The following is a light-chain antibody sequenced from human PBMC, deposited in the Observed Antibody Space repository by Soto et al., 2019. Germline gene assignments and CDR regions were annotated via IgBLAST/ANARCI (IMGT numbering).Light chain of an antibody. V-gene: IGKV3-20*01. CDR2: GAS. CDR1: QSVSNNY. J-gene: IGKJ1*01. CDR3: EQSRRSGR. Sequence: EIVLTQSPGTLSLAGEERSTRCWRASQSVSNNYLAWYQQKPGQAPRLLIYGASNRATGIPDRFSASGSGTAFTVTIRSLAPEALAVSSCEQSRRSGRFGQGTKVDIK.